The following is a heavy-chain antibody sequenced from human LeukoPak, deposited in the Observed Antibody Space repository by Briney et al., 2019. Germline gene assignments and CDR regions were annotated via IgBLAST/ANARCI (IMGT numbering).Heavy chain of an antibody. D-gene: IGHD3-9*01. CDR1: GFTFSSYE. J-gene: IGHJ6*02. CDR3: ARAVLRYFDWLLFGNYYGMDV. CDR2: ISSSGSTT. Sequence: GGSLRLSCAASGFTFSSYEMNWVRQAPEKGLEWVSYISSSGSTTYYTDSVKGRFTISRDNAKNSLYLQMNSLRAEDTAVYYCARAVLRYFDWLLFGNYYGMDVWGQGTTVTVSS. V-gene: IGHV3-48*03.